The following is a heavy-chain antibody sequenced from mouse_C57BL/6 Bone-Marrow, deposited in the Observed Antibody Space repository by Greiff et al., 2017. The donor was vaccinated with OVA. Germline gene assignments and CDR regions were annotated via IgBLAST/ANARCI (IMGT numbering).Heavy chain of an antibody. J-gene: IGHJ1*03. D-gene: IGHD2-2*01. V-gene: IGHV1-82*01. CDR2: IYPGDGDT. Sequence: VKLMESGPELVKPGASVKISCKASGYAFSSSWMNWVKQRPGKGLEWIGRIYPGDGDTNYNGKFKGKATLTADKSSSTAYMQLSSLTSEDSAVYFCARWGGYHWYFDVWGTGTTVTVSS. CDR1: GYAFSSSW. CDR3: ARWGGYHWYFDV.